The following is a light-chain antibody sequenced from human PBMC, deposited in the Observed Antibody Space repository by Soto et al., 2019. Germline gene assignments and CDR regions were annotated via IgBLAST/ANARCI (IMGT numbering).Light chain of an antibody. V-gene: IGKV1-5*03. J-gene: IGKJ1*01. CDR1: QSISSW. CDR3: QQYNSYSWT. Sequence: IQMTHSPSTLSASVLYRVTITCLASQSISSWLAWYQQKPGKAPKLLIYKASSLESGVPSRFSGSGSGTEFTLTISSLQPDDFATYYCQQYNSYSWTFGQGTKVDIK. CDR2: KAS.